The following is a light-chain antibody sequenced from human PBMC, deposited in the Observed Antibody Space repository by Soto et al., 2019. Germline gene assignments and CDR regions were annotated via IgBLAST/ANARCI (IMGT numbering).Light chain of an antibody. CDR2: DVS. J-gene: IGLJ2*01. CDR3: SSYTSSTLGVV. Sequence: SALTQPASVSGSPGQSITISCTGTSSDVGGYNYVSWYQQHPGKAPKVMIYDVSNRPSGVSNRFSGSKSGNTASLTISGLQAEDEADYYCSSYTSSTLGVVFGGGTKVTVL. CDR1: SSDVGGYNY. V-gene: IGLV2-14*01.